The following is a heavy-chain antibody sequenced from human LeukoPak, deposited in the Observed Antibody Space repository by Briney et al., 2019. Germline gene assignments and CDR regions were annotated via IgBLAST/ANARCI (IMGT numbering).Heavy chain of an antibody. CDR1: GFTFSNYD. CDR3: ARATPVTGSFYY. V-gene: IGHV3-48*04. CDR2: ISSNSYTI. Sequence: GGSLRLSCAASGFTFSNYDMTWVRQAPGKGLEWISYISSNSYTIYYADSVKGRLTISRDNAKDSLYLQMSSLRAQDTAVYYCARATPVTGSFYYWGQGTLVTVSS. J-gene: IGHJ4*02. D-gene: IGHD1-26*01.